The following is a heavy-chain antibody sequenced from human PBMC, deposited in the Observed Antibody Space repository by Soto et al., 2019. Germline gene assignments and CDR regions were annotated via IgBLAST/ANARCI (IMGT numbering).Heavy chain of an antibody. CDR3: ARDLHYDFWRGSRKGHYFDY. J-gene: IGHJ4*02. Sequence: PSETLSLTCDVSGGSISSSHWWSWVRQSPGKGLEWIGEIYHGGSTNYNPSLKSRVTISIDKSKNQFSLNLSAVTAADTAVYYCARDLHYDFWRGSRKGHYFDYWGQGTLVTVSS. V-gene: IGHV4-4*02. CDR1: GGSISSSHW. CDR2: IYHGGST. D-gene: IGHD3-3*01.